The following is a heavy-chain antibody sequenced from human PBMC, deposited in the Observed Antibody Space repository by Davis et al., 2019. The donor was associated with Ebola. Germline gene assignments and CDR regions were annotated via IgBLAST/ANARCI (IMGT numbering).Heavy chain of an antibody. CDR3: ARAGGSTTLTAPSMDV. V-gene: IGHV3-53*04. J-gene: IGHJ6*02. Sequence: GESLKISCAASGFTVSSHYMSWVRQAPGKGLEGVSVNYSGGSTYYADSVKGRFTISRHNSKNTLYLQMNSLRAEDTAVYYCARAGGSTTLTAPSMDVWGQGTTVTVSS. CDR1: GFTVSSHY. CDR2: NYSGGST. D-gene: IGHD2/OR15-2a*01.